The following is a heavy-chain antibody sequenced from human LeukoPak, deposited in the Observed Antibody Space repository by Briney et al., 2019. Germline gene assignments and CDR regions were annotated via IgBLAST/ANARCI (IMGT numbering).Heavy chain of an antibody. CDR2: ISGSGGST. V-gene: IGHV3-23*01. CDR1: GFTFSSYA. J-gene: IGHJ4*02. Sequence: HTGGSLRLSCAASGFTFSSYAMSWVRQAPGKGLEWVSAISGSGGSTYYADSVKGRFTISRDNSKNTLYLQMNSLRAEDTAVYYCAKEGTGATLADYWGQGTLVTVSS. D-gene: IGHD1-26*01. CDR3: AKEGTGATLADY.